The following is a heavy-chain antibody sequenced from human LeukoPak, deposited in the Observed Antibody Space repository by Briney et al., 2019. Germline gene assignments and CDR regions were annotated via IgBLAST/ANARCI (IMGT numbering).Heavy chain of an antibody. CDR3: TNGGHLDY. CDR1: TFTLSGFW. J-gene: IGHJ4*02. CDR2: INADGREA. Sequence: PRESLRLSCPASTFTLSGFWMSWVRQDLGRGLERVANINADGREAHYVDSRKGRFTISRENGKNSLFLQMNSLRAEDTAVYYCTNGGHLDYWGQGTLVTVSS. D-gene: IGHD3-10*01. V-gene: IGHV3-7*01.